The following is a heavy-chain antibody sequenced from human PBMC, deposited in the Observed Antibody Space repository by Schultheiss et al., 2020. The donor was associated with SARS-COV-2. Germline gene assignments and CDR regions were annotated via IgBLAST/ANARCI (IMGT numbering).Heavy chain of an antibody. Sequence: ASVKVSCKASGYTFSRFGISWVRQAPGQGLEWMGWISPYNANTNYAQKFQGRVTLTTDTSTKTAYMELRSLRSDDTAVYYCARVEVRGTDWFDPWGQGTLVTVSS. V-gene: IGHV1-18*01. J-gene: IGHJ5*02. D-gene: IGHD3-10*01. CDR2: ISPYNANT. CDR3: ARVEVRGTDWFDP. CDR1: GYTFSRFG.